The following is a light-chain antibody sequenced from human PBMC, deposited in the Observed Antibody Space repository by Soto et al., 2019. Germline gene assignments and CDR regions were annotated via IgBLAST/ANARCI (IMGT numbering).Light chain of an antibody. J-gene: IGKJ1*01. CDR3: QQYYGIPT. V-gene: IGKV4-1*01. CDR2: WAS. Sequence: DIVMTQSPDSLAVSLGERATINCKSSQSVLYSSNNKNYLNWYQQKPGQPLKLLIYWASTRESGVPDRFSGSGSGTDFTLTISSQQAEDVAVYYCQQYYGIPTFGQGTKVEIK. CDR1: QSVLYSSNNKNY.